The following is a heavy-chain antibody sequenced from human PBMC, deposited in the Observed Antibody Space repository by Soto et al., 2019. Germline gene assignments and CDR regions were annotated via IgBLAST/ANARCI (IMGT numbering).Heavy chain of an antibody. V-gene: IGHV3-23*01. J-gene: IGHJ4*02. CDR3: ARVDPGYCSSTSCRDFDY. CDR1: GYTNRSYS. D-gene: IGHD2-2*01. CDR2: SSPAGDKT. Sequence: PGWSLSLPCVGSGYTNRSYSMSWVRQSPGEGLDWVSASSPAGDKTYRADSVKGQFSISRDNYRNTLFRQMNSLRAEHTAVYYCARVDPGYCSSTSCRDFDYWGLGTLVTVSS.